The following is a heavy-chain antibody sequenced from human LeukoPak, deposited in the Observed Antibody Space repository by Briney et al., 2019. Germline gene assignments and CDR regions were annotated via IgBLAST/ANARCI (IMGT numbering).Heavy chain of an antibody. V-gene: IGHV3-23*01. CDR1: GFTFSSYA. CDR3: ARGGSSSWYPNFDY. Sequence: GGSLRLSCAASGFTFSSYAMTWVRQARGKGLEWVSIISGASGGSTYYADSVKGRFTISRDNSKNTLYLQMNSLRAEDTALYYCARGGSSSWYPNFDYWGQGTLVTVSS. J-gene: IGHJ4*02. CDR2: ISGASGGST. D-gene: IGHD6-13*01.